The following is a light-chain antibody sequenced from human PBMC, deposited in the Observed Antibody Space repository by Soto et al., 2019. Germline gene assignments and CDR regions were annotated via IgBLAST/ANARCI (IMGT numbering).Light chain of an antibody. Sequence: QSALTQPASVSGSPGQSITISCTGTNSDVGGYNYVSWYQQHPGKAPKLMIYDVSNRPSGVSNRFSGSKSGNTASLTISGLQPEDEADYYCNSYTSSGTGVFGTGTKLTVL. J-gene: IGLJ1*01. V-gene: IGLV2-14*01. CDR1: NSDVGGYNY. CDR3: NSYTSSGTGV. CDR2: DVS.